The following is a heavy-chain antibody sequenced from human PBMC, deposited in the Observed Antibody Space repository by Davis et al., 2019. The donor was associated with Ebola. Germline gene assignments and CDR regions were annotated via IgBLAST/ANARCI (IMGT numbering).Heavy chain of an antibody. CDR3: ARGGGYSYGPDY. Sequence: PSETLSLTCTVSGGSISSSSYYWGWIRQPPGKGLEWIGSIYYSGSTYYNPSLKSRVTISVDTSKNQFSLKLSSVTAADTAVYYCARGGGYSYGPDYWGQGTLVTVSS. D-gene: IGHD5-18*01. CDR1: GGSISSSSYY. CDR2: IYYSGST. J-gene: IGHJ4*02. V-gene: IGHV4-39*01.